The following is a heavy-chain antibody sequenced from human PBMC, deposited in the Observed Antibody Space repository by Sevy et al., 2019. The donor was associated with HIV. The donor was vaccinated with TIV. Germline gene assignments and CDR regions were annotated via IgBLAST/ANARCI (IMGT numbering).Heavy chain of an antibody. CDR1: GFTFSSYG. J-gene: IGHJ4*02. V-gene: IGHV3-33*01. CDR3: ARDVAYYDFWSGYFDY. CDR2: IWYDGSNK. Sequence: GGSLRLSCAASGFTFSSYGMHWVRQAPGKGLEWVAVIWYDGSNKYYANSVKGRFTISRDNSKNTLYLQMNSLRAEDTAVYYSARDVAYYDFWSGYFDYWGQGTLVTVSS. D-gene: IGHD3-3*01.